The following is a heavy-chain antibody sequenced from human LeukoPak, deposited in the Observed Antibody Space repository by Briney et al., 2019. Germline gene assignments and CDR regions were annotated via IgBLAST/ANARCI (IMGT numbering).Heavy chain of an antibody. Sequence: PGGSLRLSCAASGFTFSSYSMNWVRQAPGKGLEWGSSISSSSSYIYYADSVKGRFTISRDNAKNSLYLQMNSLRAEDTAVYYCARTYSSGWTDRDYWGQGTLVTVSS. V-gene: IGHV3-21*01. D-gene: IGHD6-19*01. CDR2: ISSSSSYI. CDR3: ARTYSSGWTDRDY. CDR1: GFTFSSYS. J-gene: IGHJ4*02.